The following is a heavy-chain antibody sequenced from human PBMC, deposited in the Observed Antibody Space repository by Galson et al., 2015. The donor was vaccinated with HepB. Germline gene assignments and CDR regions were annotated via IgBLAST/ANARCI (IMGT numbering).Heavy chain of an antibody. Sequence: QSGAEVKKPGESLRISCKGSGYSFTSYWISWVRQMPGKGLEWMGRIDPSDSYTNHSPSFQGHVTISADKSISTAYLQWSSLKASDTAMYYCARSPVLRFLEWLPNWFDPWGQGTLVTVSS. D-gene: IGHD3-3*01. CDR1: GYSFTSYW. J-gene: IGHJ5*02. CDR3: ARSPVLRFLEWLPNWFDP. CDR2: IDPSDSYT. V-gene: IGHV5-10-1*01.